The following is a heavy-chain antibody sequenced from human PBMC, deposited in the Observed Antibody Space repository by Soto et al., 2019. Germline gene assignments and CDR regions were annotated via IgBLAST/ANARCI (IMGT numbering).Heavy chain of an antibody. CDR1: GYTFTSYA. CDR3: ARDGGGTIFGVLGHWFDP. D-gene: IGHD3-3*01. J-gene: IGHJ5*02. V-gene: IGHV1-3*01. CDR2: INAGNGNT. Sequence: QVQLVQSGAEVKKPGASVKVSCKASGYTFTSYAMHWVRQAPGQRLEWMGWINAGNGNTKYSQKFQGRVTITRDTSASTAYMELSSLRSEDTAVYYCARDGGGTIFGVLGHWFDPWGQGTLVTVSS.